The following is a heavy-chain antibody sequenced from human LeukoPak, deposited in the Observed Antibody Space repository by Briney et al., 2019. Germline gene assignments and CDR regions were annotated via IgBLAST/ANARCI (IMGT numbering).Heavy chain of an antibody. CDR1: GFTFNTYS. CDR3: ARDDRDISSFRFDY. J-gene: IGHJ4*01. D-gene: IGHD6-6*01. V-gene: IGHV3-21*01. CDR2: ISSHSRDI. Sequence: PGGSLRLSCAASGFTFNTYSMNWVRQAPGKGLEWVSSISSHSRDIYYADSVEGRFTISRDNAKNSLHLQMNSLRAEDTAVYYCARDDRDISSFRFDYWGHGILVTVSS.